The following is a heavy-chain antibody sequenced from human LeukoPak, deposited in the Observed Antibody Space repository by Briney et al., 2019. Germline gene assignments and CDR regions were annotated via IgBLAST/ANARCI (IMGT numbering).Heavy chain of an antibody. Sequence: GGSLRLSCAASGFTFSDAWMNWVRQAPGKGLEWVGRIKSKADGGTIDYAAPVKGRFTISRDDSKNTVCMQMNSLKTEDTAVYYCSYYYDSSGYVDYWGQGTLVTVSS. V-gene: IGHV3-15*01. D-gene: IGHD3-22*01. CDR3: SYYYDSSGYVDY. J-gene: IGHJ4*02. CDR1: GFTFSDAW. CDR2: IKSKADGGTI.